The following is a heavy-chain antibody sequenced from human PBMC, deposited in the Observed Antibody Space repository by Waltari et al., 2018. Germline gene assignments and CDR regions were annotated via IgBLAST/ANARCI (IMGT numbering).Heavy chain of an antibody. CDR1: GGTFSSYA. CDR3: AAHYYDISGPNLRGYGAFDI. CDR2: VIPIVCTA. D-gene: IGHD3-22*01. Sequence: QVQLVQSGAEVKKPGSSVKVSCKASGGTFSSYAISWVRQAPGQGLEWMGGVIPIVCTANYAQKFQGRVTITADESTSTAYMELSSLRSEDTAVYYCAAHYYDISGPNLRGYGAFDIWGQGTMVTVSS. V-gene: IGHV1-69*12. J-gene: IGHJ3*02.